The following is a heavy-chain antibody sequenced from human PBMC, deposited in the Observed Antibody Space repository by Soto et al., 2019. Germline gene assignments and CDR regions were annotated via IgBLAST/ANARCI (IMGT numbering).Heavy chain of an antibody. CDR1: GGTFSSYA. CDR2: IIHIFGTA. Sequence: QVQLVQSGAEVKKPGSSVKVSCKASGGTFSSYAISWVRQAPGQGLEWMGGIIHIFGTANYAQKFQGRVTITADKSTSTAYMELSSLRSEDTAVYYCARTGSIAAAGYYYYGMDVWGQGTTVTFSS. D-gene: IGHD6-13*01. V-gene: IGHV1-69*06. CDR3: ARTGSIAAAGYYYYGMDV. J-gene: IGHJ6*02.